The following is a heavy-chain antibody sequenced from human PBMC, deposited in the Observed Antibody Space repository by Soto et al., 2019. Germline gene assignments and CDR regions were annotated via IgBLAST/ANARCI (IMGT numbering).Heavy chain of an antibody. CDR3: ARERSLAALDS. D-gene: IGHD6-13*01. V-gene: IGHV4-59*01. CDR1: GGSISSYY. Sequence: WETLSLTCTVSGGSISSYYWSWVRQPPGKGLEWIGYIYYSGNTNYNPSLKSRVMMSVDTSKNQFSLKLNSVTTEDTAVYYCARERSLAALDSWGQGTLVTVSS. CDR2: IYYSGNT. J-gene: IGHJ4*02.